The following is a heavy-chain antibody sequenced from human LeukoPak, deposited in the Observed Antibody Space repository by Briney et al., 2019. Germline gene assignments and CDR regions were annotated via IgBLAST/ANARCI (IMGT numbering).Heavy chain of an antibody. D-gene: IGHD2-21*02. CDR2: INPHSGGT. CDR3: VREGNELLSKNFDY. J-gene: IGHJ4*02. V-gene: IGHV1-2*02. CDR1: GFTFTGYY. Sequence: ASVKVSCKASGFTFTGYYIHWVRQAPGQGLEWMGYINPHSGGTSSPQKFQGRVTMTTDTFISAAYMELSSLISDDTAMYYCVREGNELLSKNFDYWGQGTLVTVSS.